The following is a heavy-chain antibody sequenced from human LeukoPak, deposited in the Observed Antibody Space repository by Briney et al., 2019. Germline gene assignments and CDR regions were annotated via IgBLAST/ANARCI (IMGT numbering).Heavy chain of an antibody. Sequence: SSETLSLTCTVSGGSISIYYWSWVRQPPGKGLEWIGYIYHSGSTYYNPSLKSRVIISVDTSKNQFSLKLSSVTAADTAVYYCARGPDSSGYYYFDYWGQGTLVTVAS. CDR2: IYHSGST. D-gene: IGHD3-22*01. CDR1: GGSISIYY. V-gene: IGHV4-59*08. J-gene: IGHJ4*02. CDR3: ARGPDSSGYYYFDY.